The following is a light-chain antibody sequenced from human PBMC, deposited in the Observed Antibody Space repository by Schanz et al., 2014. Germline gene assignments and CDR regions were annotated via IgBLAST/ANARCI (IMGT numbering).Light chain of an antibody. V-gene: IGLV1-44*01. CDR3: ATWDDGLTARV. Sequence: QSVLAQPPSASETPGQRISISCSGGRSNIGSNSVNWYQQLPGTAPKLLIYSNDRRPSGGPDRFSASKSGTSASLAISGLQSEDEADYYCATWDDGLTARVFGGGTKLTVL. CDR1: RSNIGSNS. J-gene: IGLJ3*02. CDR2: SND.